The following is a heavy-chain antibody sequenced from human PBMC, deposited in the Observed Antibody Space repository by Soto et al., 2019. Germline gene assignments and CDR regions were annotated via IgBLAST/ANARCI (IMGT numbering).Heavy chain of an antibody. CDR1: GGSISSSSYY. CDR3: ARHVPPIFGVVMLGNWFDP. CDR2: IYYSGST. D-gene: IGHD3-3*01. Sequence: QLQLQESGPGLVKPSETLSLTCTVSGGSISSSSYYWGWIRQPPGKGLEWIGSIYYSGSTYYNPSLKSRVTISVDTSKNQFSLKLSSVTAADTAVYYCARHVPPIFGVVMLGNWFDPWGQGTLVTVSS. V-gene: IGHV4-39*01. J-gene: IGHJ5*02.